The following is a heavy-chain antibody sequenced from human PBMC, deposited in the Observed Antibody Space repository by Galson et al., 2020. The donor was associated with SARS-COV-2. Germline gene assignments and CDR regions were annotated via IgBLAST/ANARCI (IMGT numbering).Heavy chain of an antibody. CDR1: GSTFSTYA. D-gene: IGHD1-26*01. Sequence: GGSLRLSCGASGSTFSTYAMSWVRQAPGKGLEWVSSISDSGGSTYSAGSVRGRFTISRDNSKNTLDLQMNSLRADDTAVYYCAKGWGGTRLYPFDYWGQGTLVTVSS. CDR3: AKGWGGTRLYPFDY. CDR2: ISDSGGST. V-gene: IGHV3-23*01. J-gene: IGHJ4*02.